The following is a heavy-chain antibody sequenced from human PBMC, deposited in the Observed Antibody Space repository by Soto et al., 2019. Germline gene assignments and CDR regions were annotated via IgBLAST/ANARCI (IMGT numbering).Heavy chain of an antibody. CDR2: ISFDGNNK. V-gene: IGHV3-30-3*01. Sequence: QVQLVESGGGVVQPGRSLRLSCAASGFTFSTYAMHWVRQAPGKGLEWVALISFDGNNKYYADSVKGRFIIARDTSKDTLYLLVNSLRAEDTAVYYCAREHRPWSGYYYGMDVWGQGTTVTVSS. J-gene: IGHJ6*02. CDR1: GFTFSTYA. CDR3: AREHRPWSGYYYGMDV. D-gene: IGHD3-3*01.